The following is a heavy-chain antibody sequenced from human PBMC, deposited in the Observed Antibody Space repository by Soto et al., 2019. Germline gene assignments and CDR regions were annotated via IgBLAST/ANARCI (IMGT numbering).Heavy chain of an antibody. V-gene: IGHV4-59*01. CDR2: IYHSGTT. CDR3: ARDGLRVAVVGDNWFDP. J-gene: IGHJ5*02. D-gene: IGHD6-13*01. Sequence: QVHLQESGPGLVKPSETLSLTCTVSGGSINDYYWSWIRQPPGKGLEWIGYIYHSGTTNYNPSLKRRVTISVXXSXNXXSLELRSVTAADTAVYYCARDGLRVAVVGDNWFDPWGQGTLVTVSS. CDR1: GGSINDYY.